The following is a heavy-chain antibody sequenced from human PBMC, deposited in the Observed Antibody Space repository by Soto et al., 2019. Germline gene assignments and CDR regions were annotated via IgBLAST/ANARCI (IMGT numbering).Heavy chain of an antibody. J-gene: IGHJ4*02. CDR1: GFTFSDYL. V-gene: IGHV3-74*01. CDR2: INSDGSST. CDR3: TKVISTVGGDFDS. D-gene: IGHD3-16*01. Sequence: GGSLRLSXAASGFTFSDYLMTWARQAPGKGLVWVARINSDGSSTSYADSVKGRFTISRDNAKNTLYLQMNSLRAEDTAMYYCTKVISTVGGDFDSWGQGTLVTVSS.